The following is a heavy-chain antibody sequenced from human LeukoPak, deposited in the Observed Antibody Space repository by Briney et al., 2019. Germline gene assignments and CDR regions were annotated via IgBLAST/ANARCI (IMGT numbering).Heavy chain of an antibody. CDR1: GYTFTGYY. CDR2: INPNSGGT. Sequence: ASVKVSCKASGYTFTGYYMHWVRQAPGQGLEWMGWINPNSGGTNYAQRFQGRVTTTRDTSISTAYMELSRLRSDDTAVYYCARVVVVAATPLYYYGMDVWGQGTTVTVSS. V-gene: IGHV1-2*02. CDR3: ARVVVVAATPLYYYGMDV. D-gene: IGHD2-15*01. J-gene: IGHJ6*02.